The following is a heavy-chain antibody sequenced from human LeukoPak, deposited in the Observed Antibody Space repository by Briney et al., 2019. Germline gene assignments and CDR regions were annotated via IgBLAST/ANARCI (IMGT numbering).Heavy chain of an antibody. CDR2: ISWNSGSI. J-gene: IGHJ4*02. CDR3: ARGALIPDF. V-gene: IGHV3-9*01. D-gene: IGHD2-21*01. CDR1: GFTFDDYA. Sequence: PGGSLRLSCAASGFTFDDYAMHWVRQAPGKGLEWVSGISWNSGSIGYADSVKGRFTISRDNSKNTVYLHMDSLRVEDTAIYYCARGALIPDFRGQGTLVTVSS.